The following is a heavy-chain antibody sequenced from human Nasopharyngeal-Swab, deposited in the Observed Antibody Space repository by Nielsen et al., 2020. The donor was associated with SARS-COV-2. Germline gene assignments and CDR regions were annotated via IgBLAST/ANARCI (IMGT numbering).Heavy chain of an antibody. Sequence: ASVKVSCKASGYTFTGYYMHWVRQAPGQGLEWMGWINPNSGGTNYAQKFQGRVTMTTDTSTSTAYMELRSLRSDDTAVYYCALATITGVFDYWGQGTLVTVSS. D-gene: IGHD1-14*01. J-gene: IGHJ4*02. CDR2: INPNSGGT. CDR1: GYTFTGYY. CDR3: ALATITGVFDY. V-gene: IGHV1-2*02.